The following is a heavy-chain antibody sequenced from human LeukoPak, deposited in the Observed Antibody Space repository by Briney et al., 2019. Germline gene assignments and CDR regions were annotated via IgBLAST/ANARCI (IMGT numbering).Heavy chain of an antibody. CDR2: IYHSGST. J-gene: IGHJ6*02. Sequence: SETLSLTCTVSGGSFSSGGYYWSWIRQPPGKGLEWIGYIYHSGSTYYNPSLKSRVTISLDMSKNQFSLKLSSVTAADTAVYYCASLGTITMIGGMDVWGQGTTVTVSS. V-gene: IGHV4-30-2*01. D-gene: IGHD3-22*01. CDR3: ASLGTITMIGGMDV. CDR1: GGSFSSGGYY.